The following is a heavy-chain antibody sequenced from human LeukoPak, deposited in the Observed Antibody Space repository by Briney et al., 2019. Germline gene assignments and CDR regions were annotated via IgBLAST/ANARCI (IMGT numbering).Heavy chain of an antibody. V-gene: IGHV4-39*01. D-gene: IGHD6-19*01. Sequence: PSETLSLTCAVYGGSFSGYYWGWIRQPPGKGLEWIGSIYYSGSTYYNPSLKSRVTISVDTSKNQFSLKLSSVTAADTAVYYCARHSSGWYGAFDIWGQGTMVTVSS. J-gene: IGHJ3*02. CDR3: ARHSSGWYGAFDI. CDR1: GGSFSGYY. CDR2: IYYSGST.